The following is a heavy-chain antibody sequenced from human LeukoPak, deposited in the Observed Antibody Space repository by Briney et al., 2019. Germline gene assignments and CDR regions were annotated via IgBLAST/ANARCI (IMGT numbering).Heavy chain of an antibody. Sequence: ASVKVSCKASGHTFNSYGITWVRQAPGQGLEWMGWISAYNGNTNYAQKVQGRVTMTTDTSTSTAYMELRSLRSDDTAVYYCARVSHYYGSEIEYWGQGTLVTVSS. CDR1: GHTFNSYG. CDR2: ISAYNGNT. D-gene: IGHD3-10*01. J-gene: IGHJ4*02. V-gene: IGHV1-18*01. CDR3: ARVSHYYGSEIEY.